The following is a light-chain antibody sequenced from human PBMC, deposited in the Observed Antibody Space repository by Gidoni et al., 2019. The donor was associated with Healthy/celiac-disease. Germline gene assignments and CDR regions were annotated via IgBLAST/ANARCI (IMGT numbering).Light chain of an antibody. J-gene: IGKJ2*01. Sequence: EIVLTQSPGTLSLSPGERATLSCRASQRVSSSYLAWYQQKPGQAPRLLIYGSSSRATGIPDRVSGSGSGTDCTLTISRLEPEEFAVYYCQQYGSAPGTFGQXTKLEIK. CDR3: QQYGSAPGT. CDR2: GSS. V-gene: IGKV3-20*01. CDR1: QRVSSSY.